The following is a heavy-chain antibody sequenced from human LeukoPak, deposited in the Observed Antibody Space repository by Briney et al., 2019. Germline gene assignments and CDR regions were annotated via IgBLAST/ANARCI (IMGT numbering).Heavy chain of an antibody. J-gene: IGHJ5*02. CDR1: GGTFSSYA. CDR3: ARDRGITMVRGVIGWFDP. CDR2: IIPIFGTA. Sequence: VASVKVSCKASGGTFSSYAISWVRQAPGQGLEGMGGIIPIFGTANYAQKFQGRVTITADESTSTAYMELGSLRSEDTAVYYCARDRGITMVRGVIGWFDPWGQGTLVTVSS. D-gene: IGHD3-10*01. V-gene: IGHV1-69*13.